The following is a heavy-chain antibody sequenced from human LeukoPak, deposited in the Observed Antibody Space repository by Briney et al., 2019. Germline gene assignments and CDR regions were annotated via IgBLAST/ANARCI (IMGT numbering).Heavy chain of an antibody. CDR3: ARSPRVAAAGTVDWFDP. D-gene: IGHD6-13*01. Sequence: ASETLSLTCTVSGGSISSYYWSWIRQPPGKGLEWIGYIYYSGSTNYNPSLKSRVTISVDTSKNQFSLKLSSVTAADTAVYYCARSPRVAAAGTVDWFDPWGQGTLVTVSS. CDR2: IYYSGST. CDR1: GGSISSYY. V-gene: IGHV4-59*01. J-gene: IGHJ5*02.